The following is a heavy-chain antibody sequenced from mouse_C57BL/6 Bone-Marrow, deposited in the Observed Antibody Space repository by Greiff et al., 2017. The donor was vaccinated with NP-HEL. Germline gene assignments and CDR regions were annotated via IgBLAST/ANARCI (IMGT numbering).Heavy chain of an antibody. CDR3: ARRGDYYGSSYVAWFAY. Sequence: QVQLQQSGAELARPGASVKLSCKASGYTFTSYGISWVKQRTGQGLEWIGEIYPRSGNTYYNEKFKGKATLTADKSSSTAYMELRSLTSEDSAVYFCARRGDYYGSSYVAWFAYWGQGTLVTVSA. V-gene: IGHV1-81*01. CDR1: GYTFTSYG. CDR2: IYPRSGNT. D-gene: IGHD1-1*01. J-gene: IGHJ3*01.